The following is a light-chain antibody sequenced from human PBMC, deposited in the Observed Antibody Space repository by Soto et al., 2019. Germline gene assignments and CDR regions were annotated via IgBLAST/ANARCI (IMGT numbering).Light chain of an antibody. J-gene: IGLJ2*01. CDR2: DNN. V-gene: IGLV1-51*01. CDR1: SSNIGNNY. Sequence: QSVLTQPPSVSAAPGQKVTISCSGSSSNIGNNYVSWYQQLPGTAPKLLLYDNNKRPSGIPDRFSGSKSGTSATLGITGPQTGDEADYYCATWDSSLSAVVFGGGTKLTVL. CDR3: ATWDSSLSAVV.